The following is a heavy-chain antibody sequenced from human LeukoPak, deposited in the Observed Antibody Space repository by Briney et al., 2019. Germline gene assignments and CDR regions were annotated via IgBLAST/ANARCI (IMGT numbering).Heavy chain of an antibody. CDR1: GGSTSSYY. Sequence: SETLSLTCTVSGGSTSSYYWSWIRQPPGKGLEWIGYIYYSGSTNYNPSLKSRVTISLDTSKNQFSLKLSSVTAADTAVYYCARDSGSYSSSWSDYWGQGILVTVSS. CDR2: IYYSGST. J-gene: IGHJ4*02. V-gene: IGHV4-59*12. CDR3: ARDSGSYSSSWSDY. D-gene: IGHD6-13*01.